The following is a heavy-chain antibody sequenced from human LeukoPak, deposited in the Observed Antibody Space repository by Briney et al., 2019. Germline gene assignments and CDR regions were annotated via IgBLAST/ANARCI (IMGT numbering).Heavy chain of an antibody. J-gene: IGHJ1*01. V-gene: IGHV3-21*01. CDR1: GFTFSDYS. CDR3: VRDLMGMGATTAYLHH. Sequence: GGSLRLSCAASGFTFSDYSMNWVRQAPGKGLEWVSSISRRSRHVYYAGSVKGRFTISRDNARNSLYLQMNSLRVEDMAVYYCVRDLMGMGATTAYLHHWGQGTLVTVSS. D-gene: IGHD1-26*01. CDR2: ISRRSRHV.